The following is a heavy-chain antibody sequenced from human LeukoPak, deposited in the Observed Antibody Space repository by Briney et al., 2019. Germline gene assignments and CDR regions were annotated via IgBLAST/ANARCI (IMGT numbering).Heavy chain of an antibody. V-gene: IGHV1-24*01. CDR2: FDPEDGET. J-gene: IGHJ6*03. CDR1: GYTLTELS. Sequence: ASVKVSCKVSGYTLTELSMHWVRQAPGKGLEWMGGFDPEDGETIYAQKFQGRATMTEDTSTDTAYMELSSLRSEDTAVYYCATVGGYDGRLSGYYYYMDVWGKGTTVTVSS. CDR3: ATVGGYDGRLSGYYYYMDV. D-gene: IGHD5-12*01.